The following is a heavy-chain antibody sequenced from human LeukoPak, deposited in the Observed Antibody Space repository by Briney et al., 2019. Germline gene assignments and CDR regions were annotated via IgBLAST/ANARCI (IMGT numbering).Heavy chain of an antibody. J-gene: IGHJ5*02. Sequence: SETLSLTCTVSGGSISSSSYYWGWIRQPPGKGLEWIGSIYYSGSTYYNPSLKSRVTISVDTSKNQFSLKLSSVTAADTAVYYCATYIVATIHNWFDPWGQGTLVTVSS. CDR1: GGSISSSSYY. V-gene: IGHV4-39*07. CDR3: ATYIVATIHNWFDP. CDR2: IYYSGST. D-gene: IGHD5-12*01.